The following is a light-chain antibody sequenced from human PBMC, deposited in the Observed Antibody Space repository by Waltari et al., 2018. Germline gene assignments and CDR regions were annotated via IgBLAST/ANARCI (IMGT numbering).Light chain of an antibody. CDR3: QRHSRWPPDTT. CDR1: QRVGTA. Sequence: EIVLTKPPDTLSLSPGERATLSCRASQRVGTALAWDQQKPGQAPRLLIYDASDRATGIPSRFSGSRSGTDFTLTITSLEAEDFAVYYCQRHSRWPPDTTFGQGTTVEIK. V-gene: IGKV3-11*01. CDR2: DAS. J-gene: IGKJ1*01.